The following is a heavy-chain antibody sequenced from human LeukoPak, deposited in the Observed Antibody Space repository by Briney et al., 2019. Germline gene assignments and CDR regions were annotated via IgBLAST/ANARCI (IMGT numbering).Heavy chain of an antibody. J-gene: IGHJ4*02. D-gene: IGHD3-22*01. CDR1: GGSISSSSYY. V-gene: IGHV4-39*07. Sequence: SETLSLTCTVSGGSISSSSYYWGWIRQPPGKGLERIGSIYYSGSTYYNPSLKSRVTISVDTSKNQFSLKLSSVTAADTAVYYCARGRYYDSSGYAPLGRFDYWGQGTLVTVSS. CDR2: IYYSGST. CDR3: ARGRYYDSSGYAPLGRFDY.